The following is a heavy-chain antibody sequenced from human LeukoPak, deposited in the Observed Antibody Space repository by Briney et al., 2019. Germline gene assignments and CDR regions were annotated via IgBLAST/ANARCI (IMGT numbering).Heavy chain of an antibody. D-gene: IGHD2/OR15-2a*01. V-gene: IGHV4-34*01. CDR3: ASFYFSYYYMDV. CDR1: GGSFSGYY. J-gene: IGHJ6*03. CDR2: INHSGST. Sequence: SETLSLTCAVYGGSFSGYYWSWIRQPPGKGLEWIGEINHSGSTNYNPSLKSRVTISVDTSKNQFSLKLNSVTAADTAVYYCASFYFSYYYMDVWGKGTTVTISS.